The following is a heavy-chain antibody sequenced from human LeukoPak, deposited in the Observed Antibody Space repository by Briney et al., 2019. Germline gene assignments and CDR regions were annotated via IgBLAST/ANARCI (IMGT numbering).Heavy chain of an antibody. CDR3: ARSSADYYDSSGYYFGPTNFDY. J-gene: IGHJ4*02. CDR1: GGTFSSYA. Sequence: GASVKVSCKASGGTFSSYAISWVRQAPGQGLEWMGGIIPIFGTANYAQKFQGRVTITADKSTSTAYMELSSLRSEDTAVYYCARSSADYYDSSGYYFGPTNFDYWGQGTLVTVSS. V-gene: IGHV1-69*06. CDR2: IIPIFGTA. D-gene: IGHD3-22*01.